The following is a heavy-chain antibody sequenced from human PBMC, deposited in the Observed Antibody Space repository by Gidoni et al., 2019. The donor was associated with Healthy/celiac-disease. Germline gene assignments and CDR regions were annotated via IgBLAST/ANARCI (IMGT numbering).Heavy chain of an antibody. V-gene: IGHV1-24*01. D-gene: IGHD1-26*01. CDR2: FEPEDGET. J-gene: IGHJ4*02. Sequence: LEWMGGFEPEDGETIYAPKFQGRVTMTEDTSTDTAYMELSSLRSEDTAVYYCATATNYGPYYFDYWGQGTLVTVSS. CDR3: ATATNYGPYYFDY.